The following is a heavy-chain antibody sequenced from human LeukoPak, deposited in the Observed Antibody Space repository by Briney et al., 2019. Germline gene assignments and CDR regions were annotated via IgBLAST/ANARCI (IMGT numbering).Heavy chain of an antibody. CDR1: GFTSDDYA. Sequence: GGSLRLSCAASGFTSDDYAMHWVRQAPGKGLEWVSGISWNSGSIGYADSVKGRFTISRDNAKNSLYLQMNSLRAEDTALYYCAKDIRSIAAAPRAWGQGTLVTVSS. J-gene: IGHJ4*02. V-gene: IGHV3-9*02. CDR3: AKDIRSIAAAPRA. D-gene: IGHD6-13*01. CDR2: ISWNSGSI.